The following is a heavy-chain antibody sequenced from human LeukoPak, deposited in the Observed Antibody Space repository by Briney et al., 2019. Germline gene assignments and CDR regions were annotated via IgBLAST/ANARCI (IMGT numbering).Heavy chain of an antibody. CDR2: IRNKVNNYAT. D-gene: IGHD3-22*01. V-gene: IGHV3-73*01. CDR1: GFTFSGSA. J-gene: IGHJ4*02. Sequence: GGSLRLSCAASGFTFSGSAMHWVRQASGEGLEWVGRIRNKVNNYATVYAASVKGRFTISRDDSKNTAYLQMNSLKTEDTAVYYCTRHGNGDDSSGYTDSWGQGSLVTVSS. CDR3: TRHGNGDDSSGYTDS.